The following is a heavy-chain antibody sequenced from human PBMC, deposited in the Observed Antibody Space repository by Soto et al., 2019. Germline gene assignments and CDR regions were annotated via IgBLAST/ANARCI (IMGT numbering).Heavy chain of an antibody. CDR2: IYYSGST. J-gene: IGHJ6*03. V-gene: IGHV4-31*03. D-gene: IGHD2-2*01. CDR1: GGSISSGGYY. Sequence: QVQLQESGPGLVKPSQTLSLTCTVSGGSISSGGYYWSWIRQHPGKGLEWIGYIYYSGSTYYNPSLKSRVTISVDTSKNQFSLKLSSVTAADTAVYYCARDQHQLQRDGYYYYYMDVWGKGTTVTVSS. CDR3: ARDQHQLQRDGYYYYYMDV.